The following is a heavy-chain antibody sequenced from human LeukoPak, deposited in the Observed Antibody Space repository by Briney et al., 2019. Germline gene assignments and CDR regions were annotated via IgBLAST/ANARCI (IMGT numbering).Heavy chain of an antibody. Sequence: GGSLRLSCAASGFTFSGYAMSWVRQAPGKGLEWVSAISGSGGSTYYADSVKGRFTISRDNSKNTLYLQMNSLRAEDTAVYYCAKDLGIRYFDWLPPVDYWGQGTLVTVSS. V-gene: IGHV3-23*01. CDR3: AKDLGIRYFDWLPPVDY. CDR1: GFTFSGYA. J-gene: IGHJ4*02. D-gene: IGHD3-9*01. CDR2: ISGSGGST.